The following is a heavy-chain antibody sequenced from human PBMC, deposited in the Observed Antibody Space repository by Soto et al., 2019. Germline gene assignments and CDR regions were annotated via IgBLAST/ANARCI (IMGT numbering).Heavy chain of an antibody. CDR1: GGTFSSYA. CDR3: ARHVPAAGYYYGMDV. J-gene: IGHJ6*02. CDR2: IIPIFGTA. Sequence: QVQLVQSGAEVEKPGSSVKVSCKASGGTFSSYAISWERQAPGQDLEWMGGIIPIFGTANYAQKFQGRVTITADESTSTAYMELSSLRSEDTAVYYCARHVPAAGYYYGMDVWGQGTTVTVSS. D-gene: IGHD2-2*01. V-gene: IGHV1-69*12.